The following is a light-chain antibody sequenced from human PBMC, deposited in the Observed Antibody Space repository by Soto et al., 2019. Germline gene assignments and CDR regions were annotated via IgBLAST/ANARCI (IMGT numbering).Light chain of an antibody. CDR3: QQYTHWPPIT. V-gene: IGKV3D-15*01. CDR2: GAS. Sequence: EVMITQSPAAVSVSPGERATLSCRASQSVNSNLAWYQQKPGQAPRLLIYGASTRATGIPARFSGSGSGTEFTLTISSPQSEDFAVYYCQQYTHWPPITFGQGTRLEIK. CDR1: QSVNSN. J-gene: IGKJ5*01.